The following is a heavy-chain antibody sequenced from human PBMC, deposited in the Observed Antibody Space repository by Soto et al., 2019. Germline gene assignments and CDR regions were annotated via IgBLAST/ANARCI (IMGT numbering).Heavy chain of an antibody. J-gene: IGHJ6*03. CDR1: GGSISSYY. D-gene: IGHD3-3*01. Sequence: QVQLQESGPGLVKPSETLSLTCTVSGGSISSYYWSWIRQPPGKGLEWIGYIYYSGSTNYNPSLKSRVTISVDTSKNQFSLKLSSVTAADTAVYYCARLGAYDFWSGYPPPYYYMDVWGKGTTVTVSS. CDR3: ARLGAYDFWSGYPPPYYYMDV. CDR2: IYYSGST. V-gene: IGHV4-59*08.